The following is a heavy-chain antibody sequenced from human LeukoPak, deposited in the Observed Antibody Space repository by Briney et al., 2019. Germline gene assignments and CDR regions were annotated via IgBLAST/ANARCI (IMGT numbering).Heavy chain of an antibody. CDR3: ARDHHRRLYDSQARDTFDI. CDR1: GFTFSSYS. Sequence: GGSLRLSCAASGFTFSSYSMNWVRQAPGKGLEWVSYISSSSSTMYYADSVKGRFSISRDNAKKSLYLQVNSLRAEDTAVYYCARDHHRRLYDSQARDTFDIWGQGTMVTVSS. V-gene: IGHV3-48*01. J-gene: IGHJ3*02. CDR2: ISSSSSTM. D-gene: IGHD3-22*01.